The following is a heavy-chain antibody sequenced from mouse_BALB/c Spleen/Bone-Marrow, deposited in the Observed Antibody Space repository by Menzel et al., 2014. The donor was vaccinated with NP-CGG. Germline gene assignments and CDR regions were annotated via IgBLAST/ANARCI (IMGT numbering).Heavy chain of an antibody. D-gene: IGHD1-1*01. J-gene: IGHJ1*01. V-gene: IGHV1-5*01. Sequence: EVQLQQSGTVLARPGASVKMSCKASGYSFTIYWMHWVKQRPGQGLEWIGAIYPGNSDTSYNQKFKGKAKLTAVTSASTAYMELSSLTKEDSAVYYCTRFGSTYDWYFDVWGAGTTVTVSS. CDR1: GYSFTIYW. CDR2: IYPGNSDT. CDR3: TRFGSTYDWYFDV.